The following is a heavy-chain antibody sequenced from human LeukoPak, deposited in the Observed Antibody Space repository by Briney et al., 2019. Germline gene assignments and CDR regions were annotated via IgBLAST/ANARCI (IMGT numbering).Heavy chain of an antibody. CDR2: IYYSGST. V-gene: IGHV4-39*07. J-gene: IGHJ4*02. CDR3: ARNGQPFDY. D-gene: IGHD1-1*01. CDR1: GGSISSSSYY. Sequence: SETLSLTCTVSGGSISSSSYYWGWIRQAPGKGLEWIGSIYYSGSTYYNPSLKSRVTISVDTSKNQFSLKLSSVTAADTAVYYCARNGQPFDYWGQGTLVTVSS.